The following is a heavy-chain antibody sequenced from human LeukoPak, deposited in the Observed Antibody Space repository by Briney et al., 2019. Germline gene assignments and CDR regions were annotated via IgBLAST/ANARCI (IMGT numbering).Heavy chain of an antibody. CDR2: ISDRGGAT. CDR1: GFSFSTFG. Sequence: PGGSLRLSCAASGFSFSTFGMSWVRQAPGKGLEWVSSISDRGGATYYPASVKGRFTISRDNSKNTLYLQVNSLRAEDTAAYYCARGSAHLDYGDNGDFFDYWGQGTLVTVSS. V-gene: IGHV3-23*01. J-gene: IGHJ4*02. D-gene: IGHD4-17*01. CDR3: ARGSAHLDYGDNGDFFDY.